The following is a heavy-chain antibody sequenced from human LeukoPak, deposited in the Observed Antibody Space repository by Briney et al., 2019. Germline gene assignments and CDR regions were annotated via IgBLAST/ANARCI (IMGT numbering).Heavy chain of an antibody. CDR2: ISDSGGTT. D-gene: IGHD6-19*01. Sequence: AGGSLRLSCVASGFTFSKLAMGWVRQAPGKGLEWVSVISDSGGTTYYADSVKGRFTISRDNSRNTLYLQMNSLRVDDTAVYYCAKDARRYSGWYFFDHWGQGTLVTVSS. J-gene: IGHJ4*02. V-gene: IGHV3-23*01. CDR3: AKDARRYSGWYFFDH. CDR1: GFTFSKLA.